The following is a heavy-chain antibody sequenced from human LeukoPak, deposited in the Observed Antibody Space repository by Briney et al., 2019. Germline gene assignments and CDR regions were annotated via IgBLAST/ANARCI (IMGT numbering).Heavy chain of an antibody. D-gene: IGHD3-22*01. CDR2: IYHSGRT. CDR3: ARDDSRAYYLDY. Sequence: SETLSFTCIVSGYSINSGYYWGWIRQPPGKGLEWIGSIYHSGRTYYNPSLKSRVTISVDTSKNQFSLKLSSVTAADTAVYYCARDDSRAYYLDYWGQGTLVTVSS. CDR1: GYSINSGYY. J-gene: IGHJ4*02. V-gene: IGHV4-38-2*02.